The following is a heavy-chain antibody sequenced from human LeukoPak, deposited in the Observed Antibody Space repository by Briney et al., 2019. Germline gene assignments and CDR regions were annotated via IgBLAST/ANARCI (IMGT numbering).Heavy chain of an antibody. CDR1: GYTFTSYG. CDR2: ISAYNGNT. J-gene: IGHJ4*02. Sequence: ASVKVSCKASGYTFTSYGISWVRQAPGQWLEWMGWISAYNGNTNYAQKLQGRVTMTTDTSTSTAYMELRSLRSDDTAVYYCARVVDPRDIVVVVAATRFYFDYWGQGTLVTVSS. V-gene: IGHV1-18*01. CDR3: ARVVDPRDIVVVVAATRFYFDY. D-gene: IGHD2-15*01.